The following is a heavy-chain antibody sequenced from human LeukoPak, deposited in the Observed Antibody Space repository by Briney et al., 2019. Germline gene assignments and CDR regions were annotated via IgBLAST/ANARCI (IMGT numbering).Heavy chain of an antibody. V-gene: IGHV3-33*08. J-gene: IGHJ4*02. CDR1: GFSFSTYA. CDR2: VWYDVSNK. D-gene: IGHD6-19*01. CDR3: ARDAGSSGWLPFY. Sequence: GGSLRLSCAVSGFSFSTYAMHWVRQAPGKGLEWVAVVWYDVSNKYYADSVKGRFTISRDNSKNTLYLQMNTLRADDTAVYYRARDAGSSGWLPFYWGQGTLVTVSS.